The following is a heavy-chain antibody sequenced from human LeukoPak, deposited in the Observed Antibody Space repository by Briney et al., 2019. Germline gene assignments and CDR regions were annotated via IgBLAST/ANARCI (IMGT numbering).Heavy chain of an antibody. J-gene: IGHJ4*02. CDR2: IYSGGST. Sequence: GGSLRLSCAASGFTVSSNYMSWVRQAPGKGLEWVSVIYSGGSTKYADSVKGRFNVSRDNSKNTLYLQMNSLRAEDTAVYYCARGTSPDYWGQGTLVTVSS. V-gene: IGHV3-66*01. CDR3: ARGTSPDY. D-gene: IGHD2-2*01. CDR1: GFTVSSNY.